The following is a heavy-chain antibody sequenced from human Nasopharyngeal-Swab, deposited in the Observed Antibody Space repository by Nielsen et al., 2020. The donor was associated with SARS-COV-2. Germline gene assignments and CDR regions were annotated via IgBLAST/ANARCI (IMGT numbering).Heavy chain of an antibody. CDR2: IYYSGST. D-gene: IGHD3-3*01. Sequence: SETLSLTCTVSGGSVSSGSYYWSWIRQPPGKGLEWIGYIYYSGSTYYNPSLKSRVTISVDTSKNQFSLKLSSVTAADTAVYYCARRDYDFWSGFNGYYYGMDVWGQGTTVTVSS. CDR3: ARRDYDFWSGFNGYYYGMDV. V-gene: IGHV4-39*01. CDR1: GGSVSSGSYY. J-gene: IGHJ6*02.